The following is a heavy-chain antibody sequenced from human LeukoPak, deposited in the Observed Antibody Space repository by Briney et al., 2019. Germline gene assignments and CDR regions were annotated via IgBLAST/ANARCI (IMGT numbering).Heavy chain of an antibody. CDR1: GFTFSSYA. CDR2: ISGSGGST. J-gene: IGHJ3*02. CDR3: PSAGVVPYKGEGAFDI. D-gene: IGHD3-3*01. Sequence: GGSLRLSCAASGFTFSSYAMSWVRQAPGKGLEWVSAISGSGGSTYYADSVKGRFTISRDNSKNTLYLQMNSLRAEDTAVYYCPSAGVVPYKGEGAFDIWGQGTMVTVSS. V-gene: IGHV3-23*01.